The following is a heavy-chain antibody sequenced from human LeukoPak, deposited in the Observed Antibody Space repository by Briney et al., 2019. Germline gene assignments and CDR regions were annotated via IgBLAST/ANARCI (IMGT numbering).Heavy chain of an antibody. CDR3: ARVAVVPAASRKNNWFDP. Sequence: PGGSLRLSCAASGFTFSSYSMNWVRQAPGKGLEWVSSISSSSSYIYYADSVKGRFTISRDNAKNSLYPQMNSLRAEDTAVYYCARVAVVPAASRKNNWFDPWGQGTLVTVSS. CDR1: GFTFSSYS. D-gene: IGHD2-2*01. J-gene: IGHJ5*02. V-gene: IGHV3-21*01. CDR2: ISSSSSYI.